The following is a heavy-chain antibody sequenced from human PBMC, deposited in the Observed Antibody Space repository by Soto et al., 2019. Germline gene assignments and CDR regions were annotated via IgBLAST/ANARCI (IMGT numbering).Heavy chain of an antibody. CDR1: GFTFSINA. J-gene: IGHJ4*02. D-gene: IGHD3-10*01. Sequence: PGGSLRLSCAASGFTFSINAISWVRQAPCKGLEWVSAISANGQGIYYADSVRGRFTISRDNSKNTVFLHMDSLRAEDTAVYYCAKHRDYPREQFHYWGQVTLITVCS. CDR3: AKHRDYPREQFHY. V-gene: IGHV3-23*01. CDR2: ISANGQGI.